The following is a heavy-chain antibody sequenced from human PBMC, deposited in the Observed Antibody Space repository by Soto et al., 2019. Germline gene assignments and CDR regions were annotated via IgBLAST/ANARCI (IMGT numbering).Heavy chain of an antibody. D-gene: IGHD2-2*01. CDR2: IIPIFRTP. CDR3: ARDKDRLQLGGNYYYILDV. V-gene: IGHV1-69*12. Sequence: QVQLEQSGAEVKKPGSSVKVSCKASGGTFSNSAISWVRQAPGQGLEWMGGIIPIFRTPDYAQKFQGRVTVTADESTNPANTELSGLTSDDTAVYYCARDKDRLQLGGNYYYILDVWGQGTTVTVSS. CDR1: GGTFSNSA. J-gene: IGHJ6*02.